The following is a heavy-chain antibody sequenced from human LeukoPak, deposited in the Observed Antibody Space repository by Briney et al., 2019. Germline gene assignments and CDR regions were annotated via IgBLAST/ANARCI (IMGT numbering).Heavy chain of an antibody. Sequence: GGSLRLSCAASGCTFSYHWRSWVRQAPGKGLEWVGNIKNDGAVKNYVDSVKGRFTIPRDNPKTSPYLQMNSLRAEATAVYYCAKDSYSKGDFWGQGVLVTVSS. V-gene: IGHV3-7*01. CDR1: GCTFSYHW. CDR3: AKDSYSKGDF. J-gene: IGHJ4*02. D-gene: IGHD6-13*01. CDR2: IKNDGAVK.